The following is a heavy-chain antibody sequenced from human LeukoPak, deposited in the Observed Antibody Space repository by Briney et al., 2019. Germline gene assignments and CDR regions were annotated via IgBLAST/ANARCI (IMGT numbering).Heavy chain of an antibody. CDR1: GXTFXDYA. Sequence: RXLXLXXAXSGXTFXDYAMRWVRHAPGKGLEWVSGISWNSGSIVYADSVKGRFTISRDNAKNSLYLQMNSLRAEDTALYYCAKDSSGWSGYGMDVWGQGTTVTVSS. CDR3: AKDSSGWSGYGMDV. J-gene: IGHJ6*02. CDR2: ISWNSGSI. D-gene: IGHD6-19*01. V-gene: IGHV3-9*01.